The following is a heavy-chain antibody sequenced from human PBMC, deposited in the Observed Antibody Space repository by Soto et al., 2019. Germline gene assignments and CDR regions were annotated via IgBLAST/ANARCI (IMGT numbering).Heavy chain of an antibody. V-gene: IGHV1-8*01. D-gene: IGHD4-17*01. Sequence: ASVKVSCKASGYSFTKFDINWVRQAPGQGLEWMGWMNPNSGNTGYAQKFQGRVTMTRNTSISTAYMELSSLRSEDTAVYYCARTLYGDNVDYWGQGTLVTVSS. CDR2: MNPNSGNT. J-gene: IGHJ4*02. CDR3: ARTLYGDNVDY. CDR1: GYSFTKFD.